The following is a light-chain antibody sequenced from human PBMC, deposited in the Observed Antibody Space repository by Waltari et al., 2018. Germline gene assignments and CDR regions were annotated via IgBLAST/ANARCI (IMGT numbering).Light chain of an antibody. CDR2: SAS. CDR1: QSVSSNF. Sequence: EIVLTQSPGTLSLSPGERATLSCRASQSVSSNFLAWYQQKPGQAPRLLISSASSRATGIPDRLGGSGSGTDFTLSISRLEPEDFAVYYCQQFGGSPPYTFGQGTRVEIK. J-gene: IGKJ2*01. V-gene: IGKV3-20*01. CDR3: QQFGGSPPYT.